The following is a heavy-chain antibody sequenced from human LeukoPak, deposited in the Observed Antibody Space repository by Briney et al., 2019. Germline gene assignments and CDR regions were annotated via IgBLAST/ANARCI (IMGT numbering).Heavy chain of an antibody. Sequence: SETLSLTCAVYGGSFSGYYWSWTRQPPGKGLEWIGEINHSGSTNYNPSLKSRVTISVDTSKNQFSLKLSSVTAADTAVYYCAREDDSSGFGIDYWGQGTLVTVSS. CDR1: GGSFSGYY. J-gene: IGHJ4*02. CDR3: AREDDSSGFGIDY. V-gene: IGHV4-34*01. CDR2: INHSGST. D-gene: IGHD3-22*01.